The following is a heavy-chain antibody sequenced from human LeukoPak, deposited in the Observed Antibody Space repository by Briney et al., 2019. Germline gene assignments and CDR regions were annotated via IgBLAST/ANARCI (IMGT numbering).Heavy chain of an antibody. CDR1: GFTFSSYG. CDR2: ISYDGSNK. CDR3: AKETLSGDSFAEGAFDI. D-gene: IGHD2-21*02. V-gene: IGHV3-30*18. Sequence: GRSLRLSCAASGFTFSSYGMHWVRQAPGKGLEWVAVISYDGSNKYYADSVKGRFTISRDNSKNTLYLQMNSLRAEDTAVYYCAKETLSGDSFAEGAFDIWGQGTMVTVSS. J-gene: IGHJ3*02.